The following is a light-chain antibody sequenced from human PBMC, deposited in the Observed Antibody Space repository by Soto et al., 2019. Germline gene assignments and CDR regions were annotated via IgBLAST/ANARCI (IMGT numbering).Light chain of an antibody. CDR2: DNN. Sequence: QSVLTQPPSVSAAPGQTVTISCSGSSSNIGNNYVSWYQQLPGTAPKLLIYDNNKRPSGIPDRFSGSKSGTSATLGITGLQTGDEADYYCAAWDSSRRVEVIGGGTKLTVL. CDR1: SSNIGNNY. V-gene: IGLV1-51*01. J-gene: IGLJ2*01. CDR3: AAWDSSRRVEV.